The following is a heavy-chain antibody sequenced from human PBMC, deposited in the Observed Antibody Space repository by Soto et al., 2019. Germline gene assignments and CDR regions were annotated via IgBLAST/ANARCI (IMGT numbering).Heavy chain of an antibody. Sequence: QLQLQESGPGLVQPSETLSLTCTVSGGSISSNDNYWGWIRQPPGKGLEWIGSIYYTGTTYYNPSLTSRVTISVDTSKNPFSLKLSSVTAADTAVYFCARVELSGDYWDGHAFDIWGQGTMVTVSS. CDR3: ARVELSGDYWDGHAFDI. D-gene: IGHD4-17*01. J-gene: IGHJ3*02. CDR2: IYYTGTT. V-gene: IGHV4-39*01. CDR1: GGSISSNDNY.